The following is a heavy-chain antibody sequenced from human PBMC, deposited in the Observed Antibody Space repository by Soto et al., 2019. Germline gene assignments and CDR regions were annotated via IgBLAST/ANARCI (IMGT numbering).Heavy chain of an antibody. J-gene: IGHJ6*02. CDR3: TRQVSQYYDILTGYSSGMDV. Sequence: EVQLVESGGGLVQPGGSLKLSCAASGFTFSGSAMHWVRQASGKGLEWVGRIRSKANSYATAYAASVKGRFTISRDDSKNTAYLQMNSLKTEDTAVYYCTRQVSQYYDILTGYSSGMDVWGQGTTVTVSS. V-gene: IGHV3-73*02. CDR2: IRSKANSYAT. D-gene: IGHD3-9*01. CDR1: GFTFSGSA.